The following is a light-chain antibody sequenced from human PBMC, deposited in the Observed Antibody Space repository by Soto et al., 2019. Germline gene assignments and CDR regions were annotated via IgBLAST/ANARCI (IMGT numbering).Light chain of an antibody. CDR2: GAS. V-gene: IGKV3-20*01. CDR3: QHYGSLVLT. J-gene: IGKJ4*01. CDR1: QSVSSSY. Sequence: EIVLTQSPGNLSLSPGERATLSCRASQSVSSSYLAWYQQKPGQAPRLLIYGASSRATSIPDRFSGSGSGTDFTLTISRLEPEDFAVYYCQHYGSLVLTFGGGTKVDIK.